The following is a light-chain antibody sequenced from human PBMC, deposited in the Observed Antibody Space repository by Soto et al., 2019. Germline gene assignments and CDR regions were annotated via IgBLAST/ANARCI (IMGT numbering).Light chain of an antibody. V-gene: IGKV2-28*01. J-gene: IGKJ1*01. Sequence: IVMTQSPLSLPVTPGEPASISCRSSQSLLHSDGYNYLDWYLQKPGQSPQLLNYLGSNRASGVPDRFSGSGSGTDFTLKISRVEAEDVGIYYCMQARSGGTFGQWTKVEF. CDR2: LGS. CDR3: MQARSGGT. CDR1: QSLLHSDGYNY.